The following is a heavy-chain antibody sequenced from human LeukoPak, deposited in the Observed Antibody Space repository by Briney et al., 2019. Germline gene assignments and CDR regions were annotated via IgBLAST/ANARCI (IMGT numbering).Heavy chain of an antibody. CDR3: AKTGYSSSWFAAEYFQH. CDR1: GGSFSGYY. J-gene: IGHJ1*01. CDR2: INHSGST. Sequence: PSETLSLTCAVYGGSFSGYYWSWIRQPPGKGLEWIGKINHSGSTNYNPSLKSRVTISVDTSKNQFSLKLSSVTAADTAVYYCAKTGYSSSWFAAEYFQHWGQGTLVTVSS. D-gene: IGHD6-13*01. V-gene: IGHV4-34*01.